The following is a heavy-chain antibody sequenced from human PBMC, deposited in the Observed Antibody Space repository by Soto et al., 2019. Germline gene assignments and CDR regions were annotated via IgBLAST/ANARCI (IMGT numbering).Heavy chain of an antibody. D-gene: IGHD5-12*01. CDR1: GDSVSSDSAA. CDR3: AREKGGFSGYDYSTLGY. CDR2: TYYRSKWYN. Sequence: QSQTLSLTCAISGDSVSSDSAAWNWIRQSPSRGLEWLGRTYYRSKWYNDYAVSVKSRITINADTPKNQFSLQLNSVTPEDTAVYYCAREKGGFSGYDYSTLGYWGQGTLVTVSS. V-gene: IGHV6-1*01. J-gene: IGHJ4*02.